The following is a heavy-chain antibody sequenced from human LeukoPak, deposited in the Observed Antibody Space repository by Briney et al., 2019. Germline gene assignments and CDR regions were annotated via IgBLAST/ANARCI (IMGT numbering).Heavy chain of an antibody. CDR1: GFTVSSNY. CDR2: ISGSGGST. Sequence: GGSLRLSCAASGFTVSSNYMSWVRQAPGKGLEWVSAISGSGGSTYYADSVKGRFTTSRDNSKNTLYLQMNSLRAEDTAVYYCARGRAVSGTYFDYWGQGTLVSVSS. V-gene: IGHV3-23*01. D-gene: IGHD6-19*01. CDR3: ARGRAVSGTYFDY. J-gene: IGHJ4*02.